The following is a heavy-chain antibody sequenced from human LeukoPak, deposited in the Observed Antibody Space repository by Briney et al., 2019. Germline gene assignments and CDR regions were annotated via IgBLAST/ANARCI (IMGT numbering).Heavy chain of an antibody. CDR2: IYDSGST. Sequence: SETLSLTCSVSGASISSYFWSWIRQPPGKGLEWIGYIYDSGSTNYTPSLKSRVTISVDTSKDHFSLRLSSVTAADTAVYYCARQMFLGGMDVWGQGTTVTVSS. J-gene: IGHJ6*02. V-gene: IGHV4-59*08. CDR1: GASISSYF. CDR3: ARQMFLGGMDV. D-gene: IGHD2/OR15-2a*01.